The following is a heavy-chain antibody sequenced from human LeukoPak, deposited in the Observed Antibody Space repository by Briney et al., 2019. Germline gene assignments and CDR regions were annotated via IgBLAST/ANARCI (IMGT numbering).Heavy chain of an antibody. CDR1: GGSISSYY. CDR2: IYTSGST. D-gene: IGHD4-17*01. V-gene: IGHV4-4*07. Sequence: SETLSLTCTVSGGSISSYYWSWIRQPAGKGLEWIGRIYTSGSTNYNPSLKSRVTMSVDTSKNQFSLKLSSATAADTAVYYCAATVTSLVAFDIWGQGTMVTVSS. J-gene: IGHJ3*02. CDR3: AATVTSLVAFDI.